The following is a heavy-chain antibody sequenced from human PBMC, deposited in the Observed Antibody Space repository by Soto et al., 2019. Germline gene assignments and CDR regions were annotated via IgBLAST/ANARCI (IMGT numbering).Heavy chain of an antibody. CDR2: FDPEEGET. D-gene: IGHD3-10*01. CDR3: ATEASWRSGSYFPGGMDV. V-gene: IGHV1-24*01. CDR1: GYTLTGLS. J-gene: IGHJ6*02. Sequence: GASVKVSCKVSGYTLTGLSMHWVRQAPGKGLEWMGGFDPEEGETIYAQKFQGSVTMTADTSTDTAYMELSSLRSEDTAVYYCATEASWRSGSYFPGGMDVWGQGTAVSV.